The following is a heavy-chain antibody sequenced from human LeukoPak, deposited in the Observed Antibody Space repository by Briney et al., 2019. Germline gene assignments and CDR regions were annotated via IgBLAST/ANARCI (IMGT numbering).Heavy chain of an antibody. J-gene: IGHJ3*01. CDR2: ISYDGSNK. D-gene: IGHD3-3*01. V-gene: IGHV3-30-3*01. CDR1: GFTFSSYA. CDR3: ARGHLFTLDGFAV. Sequence: PGGSLRLSCAASGFTFSSYAMHWVRQAPGKGLEWVAVISYDGSNKYYADSVKGRFTISRDNSKNTLYLQMNSLRAEDTAVYYCARGHLFTLDGFAVWGQGTMVTVSS.